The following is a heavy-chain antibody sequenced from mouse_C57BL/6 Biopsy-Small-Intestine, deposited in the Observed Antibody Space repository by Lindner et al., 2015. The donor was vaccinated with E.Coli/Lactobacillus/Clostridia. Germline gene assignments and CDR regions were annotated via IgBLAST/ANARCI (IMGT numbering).Heavy chain of an antibody. CDR3: AALSALYVMDY. D-gene: IGHD3-1*01. CDR2: IYPGDGDT. CDR1: GYAFSSSW. J-gene: IGHJ4*01. Sequence: VQLQESGPELVKPGASVKISCKASGYAFSSSWMNWVKQRPGKGLEWIGRIYPGDGDTNYNGKFKGKATLTADKSSSTAYMQLSSLTSEDSAVYFCAALSALYVMDYWGQGTSVTVSS. V-gene: IGHV1-82*01.